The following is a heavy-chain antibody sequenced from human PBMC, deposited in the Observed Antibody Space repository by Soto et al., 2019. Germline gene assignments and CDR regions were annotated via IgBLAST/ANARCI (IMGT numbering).Heavy chain of an antibody. CDR3: ARWDFWSGFDAFDI. CDR1: GFTFSSYS. V-gene: IGHV3-48*01. Sequence: GGSLRLSCAASGFTFSSYSMNWVRQAPGKGLEWVSYISSSSSTIYYADYVKGRFTISRDNAKNSLYLQMNSLRAEDTAVYYCARWDFWSGFDAFDIWGQGTMVTVSS. J-gene: IGHJ3*02. CDR2: ISSSSSTI. D-gene: IGHD3-3*01.